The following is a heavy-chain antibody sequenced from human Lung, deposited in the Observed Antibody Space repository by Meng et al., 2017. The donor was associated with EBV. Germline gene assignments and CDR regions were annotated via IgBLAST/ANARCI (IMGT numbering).Heavy chain of an antibody. CDR3: ARDKIAVAGITGDY. D-gene: IGHD6-19*01. V-gene: IGHV7-4-1*02. J-gene: IGHJ4*02. Sequence: QVLLVESWAELKKPGALVKVSCKVSGYTFVSYAMKWVLQAPGQVLEWMGWINTNTGNPTYAQGFTGRFVFSLDTSVSTAYLQISSLKAEDTAVYYCARDKIAVAGITGDYWGQGTLVTVSS. CDR1: GYTFVSYA. CDR2: INTNTGNP.